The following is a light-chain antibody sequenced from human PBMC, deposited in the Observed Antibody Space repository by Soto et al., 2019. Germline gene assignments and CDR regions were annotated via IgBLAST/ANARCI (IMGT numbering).Light chain of an antibody. CDR3: CSYAGSFIFV. J-gene: IGLJ1*01. CDR1: SSDIGNYNY. Sequence: QSVLTQPRSVSGSPGQSVTISCTGTSSDIGNYNYVSWYQQYPGKAPKLIIYDVSKRPSGIPDRFFGSKFGNTASLTISGLQADDEADYYCCSYAGSFIFVFGTGTKLTVL. V-gene: IGLV2-11*01. CDR2: DVS.